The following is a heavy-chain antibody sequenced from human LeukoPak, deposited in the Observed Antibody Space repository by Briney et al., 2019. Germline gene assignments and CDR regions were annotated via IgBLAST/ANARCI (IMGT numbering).Heavy chain of an antibody. CDR2: IKEDGTKK. CDR1: GFTFNTFW. J-gene: IGHJ5*02. D-gene: IGHD6-13*01. CDR3: ARDAAGYDP. Sequence: GGSLRLSCAASGFTFNTFWMSWVRQTPGKGLEWVANIKEDGTKKYYVDSVKGRFTISRDNAENSLYLQMNSLRAEDTAVYYCARDAAGYDPWGQGTPVIVSS. V-gene: IGHV3-7*01.